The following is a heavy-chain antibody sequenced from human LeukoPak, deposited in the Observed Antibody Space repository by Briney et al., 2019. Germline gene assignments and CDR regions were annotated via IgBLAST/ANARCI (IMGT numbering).Heavy chain of an antibody. V-gene: IGHV3-23*01. CDR1: GFTFNNYG. Sequence: QTGGSLRLSCAASGFTFNNYGMHWVRQAPGKGLEWVSGISGSGDNTYYADSVKGRFTISRDNSKNTLYVQVNSLGTEDTAAYYCAKGSYYDSSGSFYFDYWGQGTLVTVSS. CDR3: AKGSYYDSSGSFYFDY. CDR2: ISGSGDNT. D-gene: IGHD3-22*01. J-gene: IGHJ4*02.